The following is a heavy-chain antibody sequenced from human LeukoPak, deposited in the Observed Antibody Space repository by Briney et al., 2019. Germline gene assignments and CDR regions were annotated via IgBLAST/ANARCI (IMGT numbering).Heavy chain of an antibody. CDR1: GGSISSSTYY. Sequence: TSSETLSLTCTVSGGSISSSTYYWSWIRQSPGKGLEWLGSIYYAGSTYYNPSLKRRVTISVDTSRNQFYLNLSSVTAADTALYYCARGDVIVVSRVIFDWFDPWGPGTLVTVSS. CDR3: ARGDVIVVSRVIFDWFDP. CDR2: IYYAGST. V-gene: IGHV4-39*07. D-gene: IGHD2/OR15-2a*01. J-gene: IGHJ5*02.